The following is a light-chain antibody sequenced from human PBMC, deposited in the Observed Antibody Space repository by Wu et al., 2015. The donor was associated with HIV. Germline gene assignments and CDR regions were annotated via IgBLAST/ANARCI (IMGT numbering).Light chain of an antibody. J-gene: IGKJ1*01. Sequence: SVLTQSPGTLSLSPGETATLSCRASQRVSDNYLAWYQQKGGQPPRLLIYGASNRATDIPDRFSGSGSETDFTLTISRLEAEDFAIYYCQAYGDSPWTFGPGTRVEV. CDR2: GAS. V-gene: IGKV3-20*01. CDR1: QRVSDNY. CDR3: QAYGDSPWT.